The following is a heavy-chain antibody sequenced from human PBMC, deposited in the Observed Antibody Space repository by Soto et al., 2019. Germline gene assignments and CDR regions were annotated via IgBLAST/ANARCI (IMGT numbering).Heavy chain of an antibody. J-gene: IGHJ4*02. Sequence: QVQLQESGPGLVKPSETLSLTCTVSGGSMSGYYWSWVRQPPGKGLEWIGYIYSTGTTSYNSTLKSRVTISVDTSKNQIPLQLRSVTAADTAAYYCTRGSGWYIYWGQGTLVTVSS. CDR2: IYSTGTT. V-gene: IGHV4-59*08. CDR3: TRGSGWYIY. CDR1: GGSMSGYY. D-gene: IGHD6-19*01.